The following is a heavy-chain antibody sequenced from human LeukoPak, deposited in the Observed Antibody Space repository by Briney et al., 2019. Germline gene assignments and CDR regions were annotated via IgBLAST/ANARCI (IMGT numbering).Heavy chain of an antibody. CDR3: ARESNSGYYLSY. D-gene: IGHD3-22*01. Sequence: GGSLRLSCAASGFTVSSNYMSWVRQAPGKGLEWVSVIYSGGRTYYADSVKGRFTISRDNSKNTLYLQMNSLRAEDTAVYYCARESNSGYYLSYWGQGPLVTVSS. CDR2: IYSGGRT. J-gene: IGHJ4*02. V-gene: IGHV3-66*01. CDR1: GFTVSSNY.